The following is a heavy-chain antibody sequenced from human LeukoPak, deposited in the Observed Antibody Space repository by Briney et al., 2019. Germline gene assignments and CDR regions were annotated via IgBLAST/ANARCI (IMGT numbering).Heavy chain of an antibody. CDR3: ARGHWFDP. V-gene: IGHV3-48*01. CDR1: GFSFSGYS. CDR2: ISSSSSAI. J-gene: IGHJ5*02. Sequence: GGSLRLSCAASGFSFSGYSMNWVRQAPGKGLEWISYISSSSSAINYADSVKGRFTISRDNAKNSLYLQMNSLRAEDTAVYYCARGHWFDPWGQGTLVTVSS.